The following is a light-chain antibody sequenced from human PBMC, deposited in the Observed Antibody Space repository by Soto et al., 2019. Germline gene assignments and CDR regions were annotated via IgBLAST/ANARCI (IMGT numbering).Light chain of an antibody. CDR2: LNSDGSH. J-gene: IGLJ2*01. Sequence: QLVLTQSPSASASLGASVKLTCTLSSGHSTYAIAWHQQQPEKGPRYLMKLNSDGSHSKGDGIPDRFSGSSSGAERHLTISSLQSEDEADYYCQTWGTAIHDVVFGGGTKVTVL. V-gene: IGLV4-69*01. CDR1: SGHSTYA. CDR3: QTWGTAIHDVV.